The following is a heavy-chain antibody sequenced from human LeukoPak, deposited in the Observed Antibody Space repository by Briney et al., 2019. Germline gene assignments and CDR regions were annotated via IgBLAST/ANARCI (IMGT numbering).Heavy chain of an antibody. CDR1: GMTFSNYW. D-gene: IGHD1-1*01. CDR3: ARYCTFRTCSGTKFDS. CDR2: INQDESEK. J-gene: IGHJ4*02. Sequence: GGSLRLSCAVSGMTFSNYWMSWFRQTPGKGLEWVATINQDESEKYHLDSVKGRFTISRDNAKNSLYLQMHSLTAEDTALYYCARYCTFRTCSGTKFDSWGPGTLVTVSS. V-gene: IGHV3-7*03.